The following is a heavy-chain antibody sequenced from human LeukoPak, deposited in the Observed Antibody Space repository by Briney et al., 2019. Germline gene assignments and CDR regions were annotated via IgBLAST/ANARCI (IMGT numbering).Heavy chain of an antibody. J-gene: IGHJ6*02. CDR1: GYTFTSYG. Sequence: ASVKVSCKASGYTFTSYGISWVRQAPGQGLEWMGWISAYNGNTNYAQKFQGRVTITADESTSTAYMELSSLRSEDTAVYYCARSPTRLGELYYYYGMDVWGQGTTVTVSS. D-gene: IGHD3-16*01. V-gene: IGHV1-18*01. CDR3: ARSPTRLGELYYYYGMDV. CDR2: ISAYNGNT.